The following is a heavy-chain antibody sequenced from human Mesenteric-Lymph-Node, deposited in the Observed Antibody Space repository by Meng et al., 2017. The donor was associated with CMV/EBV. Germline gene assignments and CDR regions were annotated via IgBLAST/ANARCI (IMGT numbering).Heavy chain of an antibody. J-gene: IGHJ4*02. CDR3: AKAPGVVTMIVVKTQYYFDY. CDR2: ISGSGGST. CDR1: GFTFSSYA. Sequence: GGSLRLSCAASGFTFSSYAMSWVRQAPGKGLEWVSAISGSGGSTYYADSVKGRFTISRDNSKNTLYLQMNSLRAEDTAVYYCAKAPGVVTMIVVKTQYYFDYWGQGTLVTVSS. D-gene: IGHD3-22*01. V-gene: IGHV3-23*01.